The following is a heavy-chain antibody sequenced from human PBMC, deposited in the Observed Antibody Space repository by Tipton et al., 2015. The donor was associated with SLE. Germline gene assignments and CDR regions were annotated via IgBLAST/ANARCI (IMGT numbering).Heavy chain of an antibody. D-gene: IGHD3-22*01. V-gene: IGHV3-48*01. CDR1: GFTFSSYS. CDR3: ARKYYYDSSGYSAYFDY. J-gene: IGHJ4*02. CDR2: ISSSSSTI. Sequence: GSLRLSCAASGFTFSSYSMNWVRQAPGKGLEWVSHISSSSSTIYYADSVKGRFTISRSNAKNSVYLQMNSLRAEDTAGYYCARKYYYDSSGYSAYFDYLGQGTRVTVSS.